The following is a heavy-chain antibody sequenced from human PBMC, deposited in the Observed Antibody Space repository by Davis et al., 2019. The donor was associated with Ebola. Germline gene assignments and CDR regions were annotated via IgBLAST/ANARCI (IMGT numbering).Heavy chain of an antibody. V-gene: IGHV4-34*01. Sequence: SETLSLTCAVYGGSFSGYYWSWIRQPPGEGPEWIGEINHSGSTNYNPSPKSRVTISVDTSKNQFSLRLSSVTAADTAVYYCASSVFGVVVPSYLDYWGQGTPVTVSS. J-gene: IGHJ4*02. CDR2: INHSGST. CDR1: GGSFSGYY. D-gene: IGHD3-3*01. CDR3: ASSVFGVVVPSYLDY.